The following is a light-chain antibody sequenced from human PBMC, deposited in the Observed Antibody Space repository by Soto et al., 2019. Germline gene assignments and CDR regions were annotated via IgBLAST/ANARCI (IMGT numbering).Light chain of an antibody. V-gene: IGKV3D-15*01. CDR3: QQHGQWPIT. Sequence: EIVMKQSPATLSVSPGERATLSCRASQSVNSNYLAWYQQKPGQAPRLLIYGISKRATDIPDRFSGSGSGTEFTLTISSLQPEDFATYYCQQHGQWPITFGQRTRLEI. J-gene: IGKJ5*01. CDR1: QSVNSN. CDR2: GIS.